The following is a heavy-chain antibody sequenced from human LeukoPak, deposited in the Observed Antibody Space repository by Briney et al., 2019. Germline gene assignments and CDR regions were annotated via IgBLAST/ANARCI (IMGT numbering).Heavy chain of an antibody. V-gene: IGHV4-59*01. CDR3: ARERYYYDSTSYMAHHYLDY. D-gene: IGHD3-22*01. J-gene: IGHJ4*02. Sequence: PSETLSLTCTVSGASISSYYWSWIRQPPGKGLEWIGYIHRSGSINYNPSLKSGVSMSVDTSKNQFSLKLSSMTAADTAMYFCARERYYYDSTSYMAHHYLDYWGQGTLVTVSS. CDR1: GASISSYY. CDR2: IHRSGSI.